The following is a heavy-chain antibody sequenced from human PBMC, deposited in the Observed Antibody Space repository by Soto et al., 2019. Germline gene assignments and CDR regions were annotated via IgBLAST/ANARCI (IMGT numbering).Heavy chain of an antibody. D-gene: IGHD1-26*01. CDR1: GGSISSGCYY. Sequence: QVQLQESGPGLVKPSQTLSLTCTVSGGSISSGCYYWSWIRQHPGQGLEWIGYIYYSGSTYYNPSLKCRVTISVHTAKTQFSLKLSSVTAADTAVYYCARGHSWDYYYYMDVWGKGTTVTVSS. V-gene: IGHV4-31*03. J-gene: IGHJ6*03. CDR2: IYYSGST. CDR3: ARGHSWDYYYYMDV.